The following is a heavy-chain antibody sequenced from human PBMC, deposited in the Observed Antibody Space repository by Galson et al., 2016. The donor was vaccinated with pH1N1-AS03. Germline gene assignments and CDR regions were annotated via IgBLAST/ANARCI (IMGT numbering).Heavy chain of an antibody. V-gene: IGHV1-3*01. CDR1: GYSFINYA. CDR3: AKVGIVISSGWYGRFDY. Sequence: SVKVSCKASGYSFINYAIHWVRQAPGQRLEWMGWRTSTRGNTEYSQKSQGSVTINRDTSESTASMELSSLRSEDTAVSYCAKVGIVISSGWYGRFDYWGQGTLVTVSS. J-gene: IGHJ4*02. CDR2: RTSTRGNT. D-gene: IGHD6-19*01.